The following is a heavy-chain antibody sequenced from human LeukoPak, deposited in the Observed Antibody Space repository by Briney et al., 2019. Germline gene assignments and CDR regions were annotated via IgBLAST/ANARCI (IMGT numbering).Heavy chain of an antibody. J-gene: IGHJ4*02. CDR1: GFTFSTYD. CDR3: ARGAAGFDY. D-gene: IGHD6-13*01. CDR2: MGKTAGDT. Sequence: GGSLRLSCAAFGFTFSTYDMHWVRQATGKGLEWVSGMGKTAGDTYYSGSVKGRFTISRENAKNSVYLEMNSLEAGDTAVYYCARGAAGFDYWGQGTLVSVSS. V-gene: IGHV3-13*04.